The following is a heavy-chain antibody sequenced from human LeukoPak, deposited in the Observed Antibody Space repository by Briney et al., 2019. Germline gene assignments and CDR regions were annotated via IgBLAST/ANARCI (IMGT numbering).Heavy chain of an antibody. V-gene: IGHV4-30-2*01. CDR2: IYHSGST. D-gene: IGHD6-19*01. Sequence: SQTLSLTCTVSGGSISSGGYYWSWIRQPPGKGLEWIGYIYHSGSTYYNPSLKSRVTISVDRSKNQFSLRLSSVTAADTAVYYCARARGSGWSSNYYYMDVWGKGTTVTVSS. CDR3: ARARGSGWSSNYYYMDV. J-gene: IGHJ6*03. CDR1: GGSISSGGYY.